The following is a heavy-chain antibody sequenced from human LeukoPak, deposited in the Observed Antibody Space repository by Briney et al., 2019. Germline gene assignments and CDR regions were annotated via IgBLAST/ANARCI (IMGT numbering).Heavy chain of an antibody. J-gene: IGHJ4*02. CDR3: AREYYGSGSYFDY. CDR2: ISYDGSNK. Sequence: GRSLRLSCAAPGFTFSSYATHWVRQAPGKGLEWVAVISYDGSNKYYADSVKGRFTISRDNSKNTLYLQMNSLRAEDTAVYYCAREYYGSGSYFDYWGQGTLVTVSS. CDR1: GFTFSSYA. V-gene: IGHV3-30*01. D-gene: IGHD3-10*01.